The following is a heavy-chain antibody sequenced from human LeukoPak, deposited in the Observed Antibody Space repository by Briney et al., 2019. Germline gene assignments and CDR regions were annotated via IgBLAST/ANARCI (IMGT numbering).Heavy chain of an antibody. CDR1: GFTFSSYS. D-gene: IGHD6-13*01. J-gene: IGHJ4*02. Sequence: PGGSLRLSCAASGFTFSSYSMNWVRQAPGKGLEGVSSISSSSSYIYYADSVKGRFTISRDNAKNSLYLQMNSLRAEDTAVYYCAGVPGPIPNSSKDYWGQGTLVTVSS. V-gene: IGHV3-21*04. CDR3: AGVPGPIPNSSKDY. CDR2: ISSSSSYI.